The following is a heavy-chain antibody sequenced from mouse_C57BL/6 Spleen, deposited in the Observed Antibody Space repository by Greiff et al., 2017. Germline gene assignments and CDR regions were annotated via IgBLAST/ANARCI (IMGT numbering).Heavy chain of an antibody. CDR2: INPGSGGT. J-gene: IGHJ3*01. Sequence: QVQLKQSGAELVRPGTSVKVSCKASGYAFTNYLIEWVKQRPGQGLEWIGVINPGSGGTNYNEKFKGKATLTADKSSSTAYMQLSSLTSEDSAVYFCAREDYDYGAYWGQGTLVTVSA. D-gene: IGHD2-4*01. V-gene: IGHV1-54*01. CDR1: GYAFTNYL. CDR3: AREDYDYGAY.